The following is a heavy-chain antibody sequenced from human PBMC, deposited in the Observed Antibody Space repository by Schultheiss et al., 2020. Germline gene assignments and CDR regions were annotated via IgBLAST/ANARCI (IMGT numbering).Heavy chain of an antibody. D-gene: IGHD2-2*01. CDR3: AREGGGYCSSTSCDYYYYYMDV. J-gene: IGHJ6*03. CDR2: TRNKANSYTT. V-gene: IGHV3-72*01. CDR1: GFTLSDHY. Sequence: GGSLRLSCAASGFTLSDHYMDWVRQAPGKGLEWVGRTRNKANSYTTEYAASVKGRFTISRDDSKNSLYLQMNSLKTEDTAVYYCAREGGGYCSSTSCDYYYYYMDVWGKGTTVTVSS.